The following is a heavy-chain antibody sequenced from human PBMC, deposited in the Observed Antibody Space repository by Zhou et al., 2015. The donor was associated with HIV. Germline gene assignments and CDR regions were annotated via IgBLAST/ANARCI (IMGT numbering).Heavy chain of an antibody. Sequence: EVQLVESGGGLVQPGRSLRLSCAVSGLSFNEHAMHWVRQAPGKGLEWVSGMLWNSGMIGYADSVKGRFTISWDNAKNSLYLQMNSLRDEDTALYYCARSFVVTVSDPAISHYYGMDVWGRGTTVTVSS. CDR1: GLSFNEHA. V-gene: IGHV3-9*01. CDR3: ARSFVVTVSDPAISHYYGMDV. D-gene: IGHD2-8*01. J-gene: IGHJ6*02. CDR2: MLWNSGMI.